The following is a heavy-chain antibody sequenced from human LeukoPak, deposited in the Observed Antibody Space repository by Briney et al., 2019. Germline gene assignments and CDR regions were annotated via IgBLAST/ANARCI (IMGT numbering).Heavy chain of an antibody. J-gene: IGHJ4*02. CDR3: SGRDGSRNPWAY. CDR1: GFTFSRFW. CDR2: IKPDGSEK. D-gene: IGHD2-15*01. Sequence: PGGSLRLSCAASGFTFSRFWMNWVRQAPGRGLEWVANIKPDGSEKYYVDSVKGRFTISRDNAKNSVFLQMNSLRAEDTAVYYCSGRDGSRNPWAYWSQGTLVSVSS. V-gene: IGHV3-7*01.